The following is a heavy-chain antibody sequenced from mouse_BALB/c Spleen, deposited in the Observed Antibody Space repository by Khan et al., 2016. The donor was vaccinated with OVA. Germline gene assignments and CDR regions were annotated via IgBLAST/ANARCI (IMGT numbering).Heavy chain of an antibody. CDR2: ISTYYGDA. J-gene: IGHJ1*01. Sequence: QVQLQQSGAELVRPGVSVKISCKGSGYTFTDYAMHWVKQSHAKSLEWIGVISTYYGDANYNQKFKGKATMTVDKSSSTAYMELGRLTFEDSAIYACARDYGSSYRYFDVWGAGTTVTVSS. CDR1: GYTFTDYA. CDR3: ARDYGSSYRYFDV. V-gene: IGHV1S137*01. D-gene: IGHD1-1*01.